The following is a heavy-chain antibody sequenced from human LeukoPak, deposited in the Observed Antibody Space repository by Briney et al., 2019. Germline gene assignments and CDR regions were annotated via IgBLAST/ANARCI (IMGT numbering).Heavy chain of an antibody. D-gene: IGHD6-13*01. CDR2: IYHSGST. CDR3: ASGYSSSWYGYFDY. V-gene: IGHV4-30-2*01. CDR1: GGSISSGGYY. J-gene: IGHJ4*02. Sequence: SETLSLTCTVSGGSISSGGYYWSWIRQPPGKGLEWIGYIYHSGSTYYNPSLKSRVTISVDRSKNQFSLKLSSVTAADTAVYYCASGYSSSWYGYFDYWGQGTLVTVSS.